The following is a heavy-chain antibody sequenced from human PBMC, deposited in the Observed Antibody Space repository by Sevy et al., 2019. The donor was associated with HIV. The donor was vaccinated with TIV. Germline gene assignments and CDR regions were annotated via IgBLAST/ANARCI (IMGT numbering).Heavy chain of an antibody. V-gene: IGHV3-21*01. CDR2: ISGLSNYI. CDR1: GFTFSDYN. Sequence: GGSLRLSCAASGFTFSDYNMNWVRQAPGKGLEWVSYISGLSNYIYYADSVKGRFSISRDNAKNSLFLQMNSLRAVDTALYYCARGVRTYDAFDLWGQGTMVTISS. D-gene: IGHD6-6*01. J-gene: IGHJ3*01. CDR3: ARGVRTYDAFDL.